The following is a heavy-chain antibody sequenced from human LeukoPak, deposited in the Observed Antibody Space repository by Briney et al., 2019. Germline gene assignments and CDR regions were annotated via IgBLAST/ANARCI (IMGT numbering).Heavy chain of an antibody. Sequence: GESLKISCKGSGYSFTSYWIGWVRQMPGKGLEWMGIIYPGDSDTRYSPSFQGQVTIPADKSISTAYLQWSSLKASDTAMYYCARGSGWSYYYYGMDVWGQGTTVTVSS. CDR1: GYSFTSYW. V-gene: IGHV5-51*01. CDR3: ARGSGWSYYYYGMDV. J-gene: IGHJ6*02. CDR2: IYPGDSDT. D-gene: IGHD6-19*01.